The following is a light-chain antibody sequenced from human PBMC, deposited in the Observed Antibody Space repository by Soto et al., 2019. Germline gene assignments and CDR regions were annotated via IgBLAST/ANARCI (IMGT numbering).Light chain of an antibody. CDR2: EAN. CDR1: NNVVGGYNL. Sequence: QSALTQPASVSGSPGQSITISCTGTNNVVGGYNLVSWYQQYPGKAPKLVIYEANKRPSGVSDRFSGSRSGNTASLTISALQVEDEAVYSCCSFAGGATFVFGGGTQLTVL. V-gene: IGLV2-23*02. J-gene: IGLJ3*02. CDR3: CSFAGGATFV.